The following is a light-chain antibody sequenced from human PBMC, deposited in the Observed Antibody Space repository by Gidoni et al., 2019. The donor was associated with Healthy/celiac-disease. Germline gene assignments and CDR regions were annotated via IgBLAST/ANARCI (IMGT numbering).Light chain of an antibody. Sequence: QSALTQPASVSGSPGQSITISCTGTSSDVGSYNLVSWYQQHPGKAPKLMIYEVSKRPSGVSNRFSGSKSGNTASLTIPGLQAEDEADYYCCSYAGSSTEVFGGGTKLTVL. V-gene: IGLV2-23*02. J-gene: IGLJ3*02. CDR3: CSYAGSSTEV. CDR2: EVS. CDR1: SSDVGSYNL.